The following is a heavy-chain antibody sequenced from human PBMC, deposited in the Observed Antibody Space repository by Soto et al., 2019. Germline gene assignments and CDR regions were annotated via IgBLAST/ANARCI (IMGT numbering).Heavy chain of an antibody. J-gene: IGHJ6*02. V-gene: IGHV1-18*01. D-gene: IGHD3-16*01. CDR1: GYTFTTYG. CDR3: AREGEMPYYYYGLDV. Sequence: ASVKVSCKASGYTFTTYGISWVRQAPGQGLEWMGWISGYNGHTKYAQKFQGRVTMTTDTSTSPVYMDLRNLRSDDTAVYYCAREGEMPYYYYGLDVWGQGTTVTVSS. CDR2: ISGYNGHT.